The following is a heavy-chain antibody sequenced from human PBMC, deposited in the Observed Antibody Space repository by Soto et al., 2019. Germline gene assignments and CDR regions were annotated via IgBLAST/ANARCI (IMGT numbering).Heavy chain of an antibody. CDR3: ARVVGYGDYSNWFDP. CDR2: IYYSGST. CDR1: GGSISSGGYY. Sequence: SETLSLTCTVSGGSISSGGYYWSWIRQHPGKGLEWIGYIYYSGSTYYNPSLKSRVTISVDTSKNQFSLKLSSVTAADTAVYYCARVVGYGDYSNWFDPWGQGTLVTVSS. D-gene: IGHD4-17*01. V-gene: IGHV4-31*03. J-gene: IGHJ5*02.